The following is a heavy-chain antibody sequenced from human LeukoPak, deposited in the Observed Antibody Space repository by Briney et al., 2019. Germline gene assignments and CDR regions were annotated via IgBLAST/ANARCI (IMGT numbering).Heavy chain of an antibody. Sequence: SGGSLGLSCAASGFTFSSYWMSWARQAPGKGLEWVANIKQDGREKYYVDSVKGRFTISRDDAKNSLYLQINSLRAEDTAVYYCARDAWKDRYFDYWGQGTLVTVSS. CDR2: IKQDGREK. V-gene: IGHV3-7*01. J-gene: IGHJ4*02. CDR3: ARDAWKDRYFDY. CDR1: GFTFSSYW. D-gene: IGHD1-1*01.